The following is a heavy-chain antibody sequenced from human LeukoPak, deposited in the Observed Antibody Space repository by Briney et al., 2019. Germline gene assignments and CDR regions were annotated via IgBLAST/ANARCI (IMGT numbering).Heavy chain of an antibody. Sequence: SETLSLTCTVSGGSTSSSNYYWGWIRQPPGKGLEWIGGIHYSGNTYYNPSLKSRVTVSIDTSKNQFSLKLSSVTAADTAVYYCARLGAGPTYYDFWSGYSSFYFDYWGQGTLVTVSS. CDR3: ARLGAGPTYYDFWSGYSSFYFDY. CDR2: IHYSGNT. CDR1: GGSTSSSNYY. J-gene: IGHJ4*02. D-gene: IGHD3-3*01. V-gene: IGHV4-39*01.